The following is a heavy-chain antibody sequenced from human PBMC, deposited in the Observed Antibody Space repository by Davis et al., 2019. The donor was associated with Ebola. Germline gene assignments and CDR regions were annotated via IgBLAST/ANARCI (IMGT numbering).Heavy chain of an antibody. J-gene: IGHJ5*02. CDR1: GGSFSGYC. D-gene: IGHD5-24*01. CDR3: ARGRQMGWFDP. V-gene: IGHV4-34*01. Sequence: GSLRLSCAVYGGSFSGYCWGWIRQPPGKGLEWIGSIYYSGSTYYNPSLKSRVTISVDTSKNQSSLKLSSVTAADTAVYYCARGRQMGWFDPWGQGTLVTVSS. CDR2: IYYSGST.